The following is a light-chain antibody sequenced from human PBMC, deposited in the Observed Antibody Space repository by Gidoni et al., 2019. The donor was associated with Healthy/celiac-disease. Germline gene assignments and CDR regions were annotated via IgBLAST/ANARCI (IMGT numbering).Light chain of an antibody. CDR3: QQSYSTPLLWT. Sequence: DIQMTQSPSSLSASVGDRVTITCRASQSISSYLNWYQQKPGKAPKLLIYAASSLQSGVPSRFSGSGSGTDSTLTISSLQPEDFATYYCQQSYSTPLLWTFGQGTKVEIK. V-gene: IGKV1-39*01. CDR2: AAS. CDR1: QSISSY. J-gene: IGKJ1*01.